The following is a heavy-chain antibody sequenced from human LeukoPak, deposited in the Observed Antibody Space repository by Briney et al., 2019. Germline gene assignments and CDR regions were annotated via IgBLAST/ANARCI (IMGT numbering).Heavy chain of an antibody. V-gene: IGHV3-30-3*01. D-gene: IGHD3-10*01. CDR1: GFTLGTYI. Sequence: PGKSLRLSCGASGFTLGTYIMHWVRQAPGKGLQWVAAVASDGSQTFYIESVRGRFTTSRDNSKNTLYLQMNTLRAEDTAVYFCARERQDTIVHSGAFDIWGQGTMVTVSS. J-gene: IGHJ3*02. CDR2: VASDGSQT. CDR3: ARERQDTIVHSGAFDI.